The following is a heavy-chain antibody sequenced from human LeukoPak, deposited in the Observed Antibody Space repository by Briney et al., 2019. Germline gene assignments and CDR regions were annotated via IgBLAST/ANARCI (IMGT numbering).Heavy chain of an antibody. V-gene: IGHV3-23*01. CDR2: ISGSGGST. CDR3: AKGPVLYYFDY. Sequence: GGSLRLSCAASGFTFSSYAISWVRQAPGKGLEWVSAISGSGGSTYYADSVKGRFTISRDNSKDTLYLQMNSLRAEDTAVYYCAKGPVLYYFDYWGQGTLVTVSS. CDR1: GFTFSSYA. D-gene: IGHD3-10*01. J-gene: IGHJ4*02.